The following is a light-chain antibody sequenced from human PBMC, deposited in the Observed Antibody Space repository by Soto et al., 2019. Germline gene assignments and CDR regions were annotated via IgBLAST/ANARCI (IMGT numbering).Light chain of an antibody. V-gene: IGLV1-40*01. Sequence: QSVLTQPPSVSGSPGQRVAISCTGISSNIGAEYDVHWYQQLPGTAPKRLIYGDNNRPSGVPDRFSGSKSGTSASLAITGLQPEDEADYYCQSYDSSLTTFVFGTGTKVTVL. J-gene: IGLJ1*01. CDR3: QSYDSSLTTFV. CDR1: SSNIGAEYD. CDR2: GDN.